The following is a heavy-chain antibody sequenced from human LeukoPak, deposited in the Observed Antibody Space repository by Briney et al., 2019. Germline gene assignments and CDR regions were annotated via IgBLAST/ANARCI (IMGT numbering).Heavy chain of an antibody. V-gene: IGHV3-66*01. Sequence: GGSLRLSCAASGFTVSSNYMSWVRQAPGKGLEWVSVIYSGGSTYYADSVKGRFTISRDNSKNTLYLQMNSLRAEDTAVYYCARPGSRGYSSYSSPGLDYWGQGTLVTVSS. CDR2: IYSGGST. CDR3: ARPGSRGYSSYSSPGLDY. CDR1: GFTVSSNY. J-gene: IGHJ4*02. D-gene: IGHD5-12*01.